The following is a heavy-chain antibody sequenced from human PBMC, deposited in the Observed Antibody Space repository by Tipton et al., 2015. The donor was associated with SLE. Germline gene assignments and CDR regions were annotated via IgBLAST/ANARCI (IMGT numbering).Heavy chain of an antibody. D-gene: IGHD3-3*01. V-gene: IGHV4-39*07. CDR2: IYSTGTT. J-gene: IGHJ6*02. CDR3: ARAGGYYDFLYGMDV. CDR1: GDSITNLNDF. Sequence: TLSLTCTVSGDSITNLNDFWGWIRQSPGKGLEWIGSIYSTGTTYYNASLKSRVTISVDTSKNQFSLKLSSVTAADTAVYYCARAGGYYDFLYGMDVWGQGTTVTVSS.